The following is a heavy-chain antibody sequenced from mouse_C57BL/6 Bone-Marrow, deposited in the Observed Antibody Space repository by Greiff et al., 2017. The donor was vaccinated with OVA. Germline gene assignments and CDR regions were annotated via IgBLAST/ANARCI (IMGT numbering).Heavy chain of an antibody. CDR2: IRLKSDNYAT. Sequence: EVKLEESGGGLVQPGGSMKLSCVASGFTFSNYWMNWVRQSPEKGLEWVAQIRLKSDNYATHYAESVKGRFTISRDDSKSSVYLQMNNLRAEDTGIYYGTGAYGSSYTLYFDVWGTGTTVTVSS. D-gene: IGHD1-1*01. CDR3: TGAYGSSYTLYFDV. J-gene: IGHJ1*03. CDR1: GFTFSNYW. V-gene: IGHV6-3*01.